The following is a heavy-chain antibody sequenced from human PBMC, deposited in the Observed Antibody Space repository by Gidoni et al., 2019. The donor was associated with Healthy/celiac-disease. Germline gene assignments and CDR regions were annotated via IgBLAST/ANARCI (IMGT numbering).Heavy chain of an antibody. V-gene: IGHV1-69*01. CDR1: GGTFSSYA. D-gene: IGHD1-7*01. CDR2: ISPIFGTA. Sequence: VQLVQSGAEVKTPGSSLKVCCTASGGTFSSYAISWVRQAPGQGLEWVGGISPIFGTANYAQKFQGRVTITADESTSTAYMELSSLRSEDTAVYYCARDKGELRDYYYYGMDVWGQGTTVTVSS. CDR3: ARDKGELRDYYYYGMDV. J-gene: IGHJ6*02.